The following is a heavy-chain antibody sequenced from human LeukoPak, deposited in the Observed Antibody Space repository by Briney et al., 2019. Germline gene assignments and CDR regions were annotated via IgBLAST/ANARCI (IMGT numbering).Heavy chain of an antibody. J-gene: IGHJ4*02. CDR3: AKGPQLYSGYHPDY. V-gene: IGHV3-23*01. D-gene: IGHD5-12*01. Sequence: GGSLRLSCAASGFTFSSDAMTGVRQAPGEGLEWVSTITGSDDTTYYADSVKGRFTTSRDYSKNTVHLQLNNLRAEDTAMYYCAKGPQLYSGYHPDYWGQGTLVTVSS. CDR1: GFTFSSDA. CDR2: ITGSDDTT.